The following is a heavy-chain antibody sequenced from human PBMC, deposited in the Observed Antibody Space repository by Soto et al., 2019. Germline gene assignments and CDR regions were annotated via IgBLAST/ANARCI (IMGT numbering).Heavy chain of an antibody. CDR1: GGSISSYY. J-gene: IGHJ5*02. CDR2: IYYSGST. Sequence: PSETLSLTYTVSGGSISSYYWIWIRQPPGKGLEWIGYIYYSGSTNYNPSLKSRVTISVDTSKNQFSLKLSSVTAADTAVYYCARNLGYCSSTSCYGTDNWFDPWGQGTLVTVSS. V-gene: IGHV4-59*08. D-gene: IGHD2-2*01. CDR3: ARNLGYCSSTSCYGTDNWFDP.